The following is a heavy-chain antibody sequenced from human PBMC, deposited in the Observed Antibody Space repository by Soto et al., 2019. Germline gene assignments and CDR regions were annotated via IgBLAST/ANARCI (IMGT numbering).Heavy chain of an antibody. D-gene: IGHD2-8*01. Sequence: PSETLSITCAVSGGSIGSGGYSWSWIRQPPGKGLEWIGYIYHSGSTYYNPSLKSRVTISVDRSKNQFSLKLSSVTAADTPVYYCARADMDCTNGVCRTRFDYWGQGTLVTVSS. V-gene: IGHV4-30-2*01. CDR3: ARADMDCTNGVCRTRFDY. CDR1: GGSIGSGGYS. J-gene: IGHJ4*02. CDR2: IYHSGST.